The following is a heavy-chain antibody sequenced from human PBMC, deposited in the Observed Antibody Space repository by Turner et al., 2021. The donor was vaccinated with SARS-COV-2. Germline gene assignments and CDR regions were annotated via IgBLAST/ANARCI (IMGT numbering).Heavy chain of an antibody. J-gene: IGHJ4*02. CDR1: GFTFSSYG. V-gene: IGHV3-33*01. Sequence: QVPLVGSGGGVVQPGGSLGPPCAASGFTFSSYGMHWVRQAPGKGLVWVAVIWYDGSNKLYGDSVKGRFTIPRDNSKNTLYLQMSSLRAEDTAVYYCARDRYYDTSGFFPYYFDYWGQGTLVTVSS. CDR2: IWYDGSNK. CDR3: ARDRYYDTSGFFPYYFDY. D-gene: IGHD3-22*01.